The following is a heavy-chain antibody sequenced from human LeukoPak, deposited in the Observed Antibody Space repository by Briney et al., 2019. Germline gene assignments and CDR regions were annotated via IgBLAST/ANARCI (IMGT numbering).Heavy chain of an antibody. V-gene: IGHV3-23*01. Sequence: GGSLRLSCAASGFTFSSCAMSWVRQAPGKGLERVSGISASGYTTNYADSVKGRFTISRDNSKNTLYMQMNSLRAEDTAVCYCAKRCGTTLDGGFDSWGQGTLVTVSS. D-gene: IGHD1-7*01. J-gene: IGHJ4*02. CDR2: ISASGYTT. CDR3: AKRCGTTLDGGFDS. CDR1: GFTFSSCA.